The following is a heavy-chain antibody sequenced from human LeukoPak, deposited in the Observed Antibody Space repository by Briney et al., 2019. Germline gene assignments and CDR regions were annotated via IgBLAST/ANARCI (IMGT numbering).Heavy chain of an antibody. CDR2: IYYSGST. D-gene: IGHD3-3*01. J-gene: IGHJ6*03. Sequence: SETLSLTCTVCGGSISSGDYYWSWIRQPPGKGLEWIGYIYYSGSTYYNPSLKSRVTVSVDTSKNQFSLKLSSVTAADTAVYYCARDFLDGSGYYYYYYYMDVWGKGTTVTVSS. V-gene: IGHV4-30-4*08. CDR1: GGSISSGDYY. CDR3: ARDFLDGSGYYYYYYYMDV.